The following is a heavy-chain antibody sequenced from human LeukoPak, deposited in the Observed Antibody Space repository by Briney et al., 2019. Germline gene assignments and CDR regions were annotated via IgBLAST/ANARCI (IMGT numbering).Heavy chain of an antibody. CDR3: ARAPRDGYNSDYFDY. Sequence: GGSLRLSCAASGFTVSSNYMSWVRQAPGKGLEWVSVIYSGGSTCYADSVKGRFTISRDNSKNTLYLQMNSLGAEDTAVYYCARAPRDGYNSDYFDYWGQGTLVTVSS. CDR1: GFTVSSNY. CDR2: IYSGGST. J-gene: IGHJ4*02. V-gene: IGHV3-66*02. D-gene: IGHD5-24*01.